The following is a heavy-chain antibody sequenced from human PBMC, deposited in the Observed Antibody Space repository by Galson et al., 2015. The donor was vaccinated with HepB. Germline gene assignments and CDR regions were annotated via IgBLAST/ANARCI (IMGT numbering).Heavy chain of an antibody. V-gene: IGHV3-11*04. CDR2: IITSADTI. Sequence: SLRLSCAAAGFTFSDYYLSWIRQAPGKGLVGVSFIITSADTIYYADSVKGRFTISRDDAKNSLSLQMNSLRAEDTAVYYCASAFDMWGQGTMVTVSS. CDR3: ASAFDM. J-gene: IGHJ3*02. CDR1: GFTFSDYY.